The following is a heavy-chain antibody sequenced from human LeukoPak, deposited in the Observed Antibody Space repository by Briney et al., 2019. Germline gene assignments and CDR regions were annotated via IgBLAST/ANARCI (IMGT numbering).Heavy chain of an antibody. CDR3: ARAGGWYPNAGAFDI. D-gene: IGHD6-19*01. J-gene: IGHJ3*02. CDR2: IYYSGST. Sequence: PSETLSLTCTVSGGSISPYYWSWIRQPPGKGLEWIGYIYYSGSTNYNPSLNSRVTISVDTSKNQFSLKLTSVTAADTAVYYCARAGGWYPNAGAFDIWGQGTMVTVSS. CDR1: GGSISPYY. V-gene: IGHV4-59*01.